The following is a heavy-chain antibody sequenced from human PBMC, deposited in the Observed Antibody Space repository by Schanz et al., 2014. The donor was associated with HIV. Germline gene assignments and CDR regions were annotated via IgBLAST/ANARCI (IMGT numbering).Heavy chain of an antibody. Sequence: EVQVVESGGGLVQPGGSLRLSCTTSGFIFSDHFPFFFLHSPFHFLEWVARSRVKRDSYATEYAASVTGRFTISRDDXKXXXYLXXNSLNIEDTAVYYCRGYRFYYGVDFWGQGNTVTVS. CDR2: SRVKRDSYAT. J-gene: IGHJ6*02. D-gene: IGHD5-18*01. CDR1: GFIFSDHF. V-gene: IGHV3-72*01. CDR3: RGYRFYYGVDF.